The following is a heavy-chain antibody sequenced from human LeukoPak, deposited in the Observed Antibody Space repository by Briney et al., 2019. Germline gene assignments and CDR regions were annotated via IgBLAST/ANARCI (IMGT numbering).Heavy chain of an antibody. CDR1: GFSLSTSGMF. Sequence: SGPALVKPTQTLTLTCTFSGFSLSTSGMFVSWIRQPPGKALEWLARIDWDDDKYYSTSLKTRLTISKDTSKNQVVLTMTNMDPVDTATYYCARIGDGSGTSYYFDYWGQGTLVTVSS. V-gene: IGHV2-70*11. J-gene: IGHJ4*02. CDR3: ARIGDGSGTSYYFDY. CDR2: IDWDDDK. D-gene: IGHD2-2*01.